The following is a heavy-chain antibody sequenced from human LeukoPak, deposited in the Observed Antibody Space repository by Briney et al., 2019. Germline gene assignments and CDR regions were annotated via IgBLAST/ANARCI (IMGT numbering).Heavy chain of an antibody. D-gene: IGHD7-27*01. CDR3: ARSRAPGAADAFDI. Sequence: GESLLTSCKASGYSFTSYWIGWVRQMPGKGLEWMGIIYPGDSDTRYSPSFQGQVTISADKSINTASLQWSSLKAPDTAMYYCARSRAPGAADAFDIWGQGTMFKVSS. CDR1: GYSFTSYW. CDR2: IYPGDSDT. J-gene: IGHJ3*02. V-gene: IGHV5-51*01.